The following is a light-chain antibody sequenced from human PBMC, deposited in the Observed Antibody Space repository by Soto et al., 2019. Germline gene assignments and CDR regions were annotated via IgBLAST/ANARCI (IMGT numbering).Light chain of an antibody. CDR1: QSARSS. CDR2: DVS. Sequence: VVMTQSPATLSVSPGERATLSCKASQSARSSLGWYQQKPGQPPRLLIHDVSIRATGIPARFNGSGSGAELTLTISSLQSEDFAVYYCQQYNNWPPTFGQGTRLEIK. J-gene: IGKJ5*01. V-gene: IGKV3-15*01. CDR3: QQYNNWPPT.